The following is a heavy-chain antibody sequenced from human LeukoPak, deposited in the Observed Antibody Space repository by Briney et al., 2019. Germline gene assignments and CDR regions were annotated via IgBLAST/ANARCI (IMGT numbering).Heavy chain of an antibody. Sequence: GGSLRLSCAASAFSLSTYWMHWVRQAPGKGLVWVSRINNDGSITNYADSVKGRFTISRDNAKNTVHLQINSLRAEDTAVYYCARDQVLWWKPVGDFDLWGRGTLVTVSS. CDR2: INNDGSIT. J-gene: IGHJ2*01. D-gene: IGHD2-21*01. CDR1: AFSLSTYW. V-gene: IGHV3-74*01. CDR3: ARDQVLWWKPVGDFDL.